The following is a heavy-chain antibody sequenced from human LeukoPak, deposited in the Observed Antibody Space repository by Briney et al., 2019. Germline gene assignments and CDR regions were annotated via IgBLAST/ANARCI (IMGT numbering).Heavy chain of an antibody. CDR2: ISGSGGST. D-gene: IGHD2-2*02. Sequence: PGGSLRLSCAASGFTFSSYAMSWVRQAPGKGLEWVSAISGSGGSTYYADSVKGRFTISRDNSKNTLYLQMNSLRAEDTAVYYCAKVNTYQLLYWDAFDIWGQGTMVTVSS. V-gene: IGHV3-23*01. CDR1: GFTFSSYA. CDR3: AKVNTYQLLYWDAFDI. J-gene: IGHJ3*02.